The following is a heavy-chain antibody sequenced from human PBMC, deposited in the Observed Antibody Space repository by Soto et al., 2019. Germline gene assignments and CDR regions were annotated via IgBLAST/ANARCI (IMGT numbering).Heavy chain of an antibody. V-gene: IGHV3-30*18. Sequence: GSLRLSCAASGFTFSSYGMHWVRQAPGKGLEWVAVISYDGSNKYYADSVKGRFTISRDNSKNTLYLQMNSLRAEDTAVYYCAKESCRGGSGCQTLDYWGQGTLVTVSS. D-gene: IGHD6-19*01. J-gene: IGHJ4*02. CDR1: GFTFSSYG. CDR3: AKESCRGGSGCQTLDY. CDR2: ISYDGSNK.